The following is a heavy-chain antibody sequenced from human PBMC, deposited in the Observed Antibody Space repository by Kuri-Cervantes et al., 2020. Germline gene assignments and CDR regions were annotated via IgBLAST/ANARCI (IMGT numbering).Heavy chain of an antibody. CDR3: AKGPWWSGWGGDGFDP. Sequence: GESLKISCAASGFTFSSYAMNWVRQAPGKGLEWVSAISGSGGSTYYADSVKGRFTISRDNSKNTLYLQMNSLRAEDTAVYYCAKGPWWSGWGGDGFDPWGQGTLVTVSS. J-gene: IGHJ5*02. CDR2: ISGSGGST. V-gene: IGHV3-23*01. CDR1: GFTFSSYA. D-gene: IGHD6-19*01.